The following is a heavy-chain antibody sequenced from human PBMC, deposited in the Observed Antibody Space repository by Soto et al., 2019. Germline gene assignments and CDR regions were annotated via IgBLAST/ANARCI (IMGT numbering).Heavy chain of an antibody. CDR3: ARVKFGDPFDF. J-gene: IGHJ4*02. V-gene: IGHV1-18*01. CDR2: FNPANQNT. Sequence: QVQLVQSGTEVKRPGASVKFSCKASGYTFSNYVVSWMRQAPGQGLEWVGWFNPANQNTNYEQTFQDRVSMTADTSTSTAYMELRGLRSDDTAVYYCARVKFGDPFDFWGQGTLVTVSS. D-gene: IGHD2-21*02. CDR1: GYTFSNYV.